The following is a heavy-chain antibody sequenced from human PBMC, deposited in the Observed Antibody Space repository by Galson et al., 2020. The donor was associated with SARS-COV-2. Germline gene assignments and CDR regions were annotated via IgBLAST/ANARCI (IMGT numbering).Heavy chain of an antibody. CDR2: IFPGDSDT. CDR3: ARYSAAWKWGFVDY. D-gene: IGHD1-26*01. Sequence: GESLKLSCKVSGYTLTTYWIGWVRQLPGKGLEWMGSIFPGDSDTRYSPSFQGQVTISADKSMSTAFLQWSSLKASDTAKYYCARYSAAWKWGFVDYWGQGTLVTVSA. J-gene: IGHJ4*02. CDR1: GYTLTTYW. V-gene: IGHV5-51*01.